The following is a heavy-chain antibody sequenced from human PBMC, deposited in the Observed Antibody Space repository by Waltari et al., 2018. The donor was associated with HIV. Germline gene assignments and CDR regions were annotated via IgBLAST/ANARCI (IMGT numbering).Heavy chain of an antibody. Sequence: QVQLVQSGAEVTKPGASVKVSCTASGYTFTSYDINWLRQATGQGLEWMGWMNPNSGNTGYAQKFQGRVTMTRNTSISTAYMELSSLRSEDTAVYYCARTVAGTYGNRLDPWGQGTLVTVSS. J-gene: IGHJ5*02. CDR1: GYTFTSYD. V-gene: IGHV1-8*01. CDR2: MNPNSGNT. CDR3: ARTVAGTYGNRLDP. D-gene: IGHD2-15*01.